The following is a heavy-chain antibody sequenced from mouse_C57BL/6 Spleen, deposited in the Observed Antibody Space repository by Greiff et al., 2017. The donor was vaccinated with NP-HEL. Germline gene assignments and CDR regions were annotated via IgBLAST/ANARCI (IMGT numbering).Heavy chain of an antibody. J-gene: IGHJ3*01. CDR2: ISSGSSTI. V-gene: IGHV5-17*01. Sequence: EVQRVESGGGLVKPGGSLKLSCAASGFTFSDYGMHWVRQAPEKGLEWVAYISSGSSTIYYADTVKGRFTISRDNAKNTLFLQMTSLRSEDTAMCYCARNHDYDVPASWFAYWGQGTLVTVSA. CDR3: ARNHDYDVPASWFAY. CDR1: GFTFSDYG. D-gene: IGHD2-4*01.